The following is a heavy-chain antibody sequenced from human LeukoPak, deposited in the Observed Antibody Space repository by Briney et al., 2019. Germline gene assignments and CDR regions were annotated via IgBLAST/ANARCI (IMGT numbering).Heavy chain of an antibody. J-gene: IGHJ6*02. CDR2: ITSSSSYI. CDR1: GFTFGTYS. D-gene: IGHD1-14*01. CDR3: ARDRITYTYCYYGMDV. Sequence: GGSLRLSCAASGFTFGTYSMNWVRQAPGKGLEWVSSITSSSSYIYYADSVKGRFTISRDNAKNSLYLQMNSLRAEDTAVYYCARDRITYTYCYYGMDVWGQGTTVTVSS. V-gene: IGHV3-21*01.